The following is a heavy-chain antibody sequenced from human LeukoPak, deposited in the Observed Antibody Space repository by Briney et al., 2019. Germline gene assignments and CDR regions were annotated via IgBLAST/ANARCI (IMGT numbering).Heavy chain of an antibody. V-gene: IGHV1-8*02. Sequence: ASVKVSCKASGYTFTSYGINWVRQATGQGLEWMGWMNPNSGNTGYAQKFQGRVTMTRNTSISTAYMELSSLRSEDTAVYYCARGGRSSWANWFDPWGQGTLVTVSS. J-gene: IGHJ5*02. CDR3: ARGGRSSWANWFDP. D-gene: IGHD6-13*01. CDR1: GYTFTSYG. CDR2: MNPNSGNT.